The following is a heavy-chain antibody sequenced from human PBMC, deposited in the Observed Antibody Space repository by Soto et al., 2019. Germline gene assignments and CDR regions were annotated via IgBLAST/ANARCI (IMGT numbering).Heavy chain of an antibody. D-gene: IGHD1-26*01. Sequence: GGSLRLSCAASGFTFSSYAMHWVRQAPGKGLEWVAVISYDGSNKYYADSVKGRFTISRDNSKNTLYLQMNSLRAEDTAVYYCARDPYGIGDYSDYWGQGTLVTVSS. CDR1: GFTFSSYA. CDR2: ISYDGSNK. CDR3: ARDPYGIGDYSDY. V-gene: IGHV3-30-3*01. J-gene: IGHJ4*02.